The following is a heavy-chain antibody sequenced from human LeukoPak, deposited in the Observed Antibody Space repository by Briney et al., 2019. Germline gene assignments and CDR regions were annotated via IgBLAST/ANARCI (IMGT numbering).Heavy chain of an antibody. V-gene: IGHV4-34*01. CDR1: GGSFSGYY. D-gene: IGHD1-26*01. CDR2: VNHSGTA. J-gene: IGHJ3*02. Sequence: SETLSLTCAVHGGSFSGYYWSWIRQPPGQGLEWIGEVNHSGTARHNPSLESRVTVSVDTFKSQSSLNVYFVTAADTAVYYCASLNPFSGRRNAFDIWGQGAMVTVSS. CDR3: ASLNPFSGRRNAFDI.